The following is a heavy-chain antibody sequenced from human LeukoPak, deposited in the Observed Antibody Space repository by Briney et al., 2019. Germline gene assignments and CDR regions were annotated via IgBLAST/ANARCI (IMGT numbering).Heavy chain of an antibody. CDR2: IGTSSTTI. Sequence: GGSLRLSCAASGFTFSSYTMNWVRQPPGKGLEWVSNIGTSSTTIYYADSVKGRFTISRDNAKNSLYLQMNSLRAEDTAVYYCALSSRTPVAFDIWGQGTMVTVSS. D-gene: IGHD5/OR15-5a*01. CDR1: GFTFSSYT. V-gene: IGHV3-48*01. CDR3: ALSSRTPVAFDI. J-gene: IGHJ3*02.